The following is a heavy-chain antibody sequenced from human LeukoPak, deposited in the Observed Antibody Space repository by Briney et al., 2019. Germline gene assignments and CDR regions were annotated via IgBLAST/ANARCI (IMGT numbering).Heavy chain of an antibody. CDR2: SYYSGST. J-gene: IGHJ4*02. Sequence: PSETLSLTCTVSGGSISSSSYYWGWIRQPPGKGLEWIGSSYYSGSTYYNPSLKSRVTISVDTSKNQFSLKLSSVSAADTAVYYCARDAGEGLYDCWSGEFDYWGQGTLVTVSS. V-gene: IGHV4-39*07. D-gene: IGHD3-3*01. CDR3: ARDAGEGLYDCWSGEFDY. CDR1: GGSISSSSYY.